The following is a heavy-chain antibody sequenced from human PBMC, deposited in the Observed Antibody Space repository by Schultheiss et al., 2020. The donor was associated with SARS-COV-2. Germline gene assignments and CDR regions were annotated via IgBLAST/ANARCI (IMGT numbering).Heavy chain of an antibody. CDR2: IKQDGSEK. J-gene: IGHJ6*02. CDR3: ARDRYSSGLRYYYYGMDV. Sequence: GESLKISCAASGFTFSSYWMSWVRQAPGKGLEWVANIKQDGSEKYYVDSVKGRFTISRDNAKNSLYLQMNSLRAEDTAVYYCARDRYSSGLRYYYYGMDVWGQGTTVTVSS. D-gene: IGHD6-19*01. CDR1: GFTFSSYW. V-gene: IGHV3-7*05.